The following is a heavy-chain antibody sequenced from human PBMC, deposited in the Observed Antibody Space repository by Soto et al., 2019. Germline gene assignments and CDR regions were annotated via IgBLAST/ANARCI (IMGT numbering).Heavy chain of an antibody. J-gene: IGHJ4*02. CDR3: AMEISSGWYHYFDY. Sequence: GGSMRLSCAASGFTFSSYSRNRVRQATGKGLEWVSYISSSSSTMFYADSVKGRFTISRDNAKNSLYLQMNSLRDEDTAVYYCAMEISSGWYHYFDYWGQGTLVTVS. CDR1: GFTFSSYS. D-gene: IGHD6-19*01. CDR2: ISSSSSTM. V-gene: IGHV3-48*02.